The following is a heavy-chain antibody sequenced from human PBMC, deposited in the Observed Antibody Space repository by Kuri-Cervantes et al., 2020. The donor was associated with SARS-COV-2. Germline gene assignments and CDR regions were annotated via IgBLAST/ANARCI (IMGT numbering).Heavy chain of an antibody. CDR2: IKSKTDGGTT. CDR1: GFTFSNAW. CDR3: ARRIVPAAPQDAFDI. D-gene: IGHD2-2*01. Sequence: GESLKIPCAASGFTFSNAWMSWVRQAPGKGLEWVGRIKSKTDGGTTDYAAPVKGRFTISRDDSKNTLYLQMNSLKTEDTAVYYCARRIVPAAPQDAFDIWGQGTMVTVSS. V-gene: IGHV3-15*01. J-gene: IGHJ3*02.